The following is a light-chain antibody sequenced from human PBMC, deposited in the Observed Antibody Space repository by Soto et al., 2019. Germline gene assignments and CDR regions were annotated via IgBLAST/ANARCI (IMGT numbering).Light chain of an antibody. V-gene: IGKV3-20*01. CDR2: GVS. CDR1: QSVSSSY. J-gene: IGKJ3*01. CDR3: QQYGTLPTT. Sequence: EIVLTQSPGTLSLSPGERATLSCRASQSVSSSYLAWYQQKPGQAPRLLIYGVSSRATGIPDRFSGSWSGTDFTLTISRLEPEDCTVYYCQQYGTLPTTFGPGTKVDIK.